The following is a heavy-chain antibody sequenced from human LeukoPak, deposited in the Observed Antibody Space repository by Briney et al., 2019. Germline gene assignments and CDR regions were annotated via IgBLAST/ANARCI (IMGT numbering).Heavy chain of an antibody. D-gene: IGHD6-13*01. CDR2: ISGSGGST. Sequence: PGGSLRLSCAASGFTFSSYAMSWVRQAPGKGLEWVSAISGSGGSTYYADSVKGRFTISRDNSKNTLYLQMNRLRAEDTAVYYCAKDAARVDYYYYGMDVWGQGTTVTVSS. V-gene: IGHV3-23*01. CDR1: GFTFSSYA. J-gene: IGHJ6*02. CDR3: AKDAARVDYYYYGMDV.